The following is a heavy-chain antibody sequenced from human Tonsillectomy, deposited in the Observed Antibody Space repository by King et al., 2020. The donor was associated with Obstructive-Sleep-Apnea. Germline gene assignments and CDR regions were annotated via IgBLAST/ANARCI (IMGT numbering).Heavy chain of an antibody. CDR3: ATAVAGTLDY. D-gene: IGHD6-19*01. CDR1: GGSVSSGSYY. J-gene: IGHJ4*02. Sequence: QLQESGPGLVKPSETLSLTCTVSGGSVSSGSYYWSWIRQPPRKGLEWIGYIYYSGSTNYNPSLKSRVTISVDTSKNQFSLKLSSVTAADTAVYYCATAVAGTLDYWGQGTLVTVSS. CDR2: IYYSGST. V-gene: IGHV4-61*01.